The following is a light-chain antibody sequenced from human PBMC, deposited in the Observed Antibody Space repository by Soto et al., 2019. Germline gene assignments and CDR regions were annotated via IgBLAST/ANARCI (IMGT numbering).Light chain of an antibody. J-gene: IGLJ2*01. CDR3: AVWDDSLSGVV. V-gene: IGLV1-47*02. CDR2: NDN. Sequence: QSVLAQPPSASGTPGQRVTISCSGSTSNIGSSLASWYQQLPGSAPKLLIYNDNERPSEVPDRFSGSKSGTSASLRISGLRSEDEADYFCAVWDDSLSGVVFGGGTKLTVL. CDR1: TSNIGSSL.